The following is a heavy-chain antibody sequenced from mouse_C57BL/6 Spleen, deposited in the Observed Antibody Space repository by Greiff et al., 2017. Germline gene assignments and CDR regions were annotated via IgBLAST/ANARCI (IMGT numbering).Heavy chain of an antibody. Sequence: VQLQQPGAELVRPGSSVKLSCKASGYTFTSYWMHWVKQRPIQGLEWIGNIDPSDSETPYNQKFKDKATLTVDKSSSTAYMQLSSLTSEDSAVYYCARDGAWFAYWGQGTLVTVSA. J-gene: IGHJ3*01. V-gene: IGHV1-52*01. CDR1: GYTFTSYW. D-gene: IGHD2-3*01. CDR3: ARDGAWFAY. CDR2: IDPSDSET.